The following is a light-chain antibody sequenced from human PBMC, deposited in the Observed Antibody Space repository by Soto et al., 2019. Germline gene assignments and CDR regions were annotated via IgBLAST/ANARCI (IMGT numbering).Light chain of an antibody. CDR3: SSYTSSSTL. J-gene: IGLJ1*01. CDR1: SSDVGGYNY. Sequence: QSVLTQPASVSGSPGQSITISCTGTSSDVGGYNYASWYQQHPGKAPKLMIYAVTDRPSGVSSRFSGSKSGNTAPLTISGLQAEDEADYYCSSYTSSSTLFGTGTKVTV. CDR2: AVT. V-gene: IGLV2-14*01.